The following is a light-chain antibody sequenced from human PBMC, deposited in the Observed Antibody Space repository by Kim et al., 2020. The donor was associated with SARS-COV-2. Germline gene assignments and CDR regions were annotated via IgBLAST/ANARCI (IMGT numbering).Light chain of an antibody. V-gene: IGLV3-27*01. Sequence: PRQKTRHTCTGEVLAKNNAVGFQPKPGQAPVLVIYRDTERPSGIPERFFGSSSGTTVTLTISGAQVGDDGYYYCYSYSAAGEPLLGGGTQLTVL. CDR3: YSYSAAGEPL. CDR2: RDT. J-gene: IGLJ2*01. CDR1: VLAKNN.